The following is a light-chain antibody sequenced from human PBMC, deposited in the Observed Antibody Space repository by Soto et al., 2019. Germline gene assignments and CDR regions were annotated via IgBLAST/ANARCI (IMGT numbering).Light chain of an antibody. CDR3: QQYYSVPFS. J-gene: IGKJ3*01. CDR1: QSVLYSSDNKNY. CDR2: WAS. V-gene: IGKV4-1*01. Sequence: DIVMTQSPDSLAVSLGERATINCKSSQSVLYSSDNKNYLACYQQKPGQPPKLLVYWASTRESGVPDRFSGSGSGTDFTLTISSLQAEDVAVYYCQQYYSVPFSFGPGTKVDIK.